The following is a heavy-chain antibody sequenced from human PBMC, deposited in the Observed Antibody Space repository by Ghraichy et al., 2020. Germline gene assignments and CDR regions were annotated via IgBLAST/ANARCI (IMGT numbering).Heavy chain of an antibody. CDR2: MNPNSGNT. D-gene: IGHD3-22*01. J-gene: IGHJ3*02. CDR3: ARGAKYYYDSSGQGFDI. Sequence: ASVKVSCKASGYTFTSYDINWVRQATGQGLEWMGWMNPNSGNTGYAQKFQGRVTMTRNTSISTAYMELSSLRSEDTAVYYCARGAKYYYDSSGQGFDIWGQGTMVTVSS. V-gene: IGHV1-8*01. CDR1: GYTFTSYD.